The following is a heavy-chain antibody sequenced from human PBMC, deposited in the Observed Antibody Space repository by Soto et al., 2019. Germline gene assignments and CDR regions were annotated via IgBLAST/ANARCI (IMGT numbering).Heavy chain of an antibody. Sequence: QVTLKESGPVLVKPTETLTLTCTVSGFSLSNARMGVSWIRQPPGKALEWLAHIFSNDEKSYSTSLKSRLTISKDTSKSQVVLTMTNMDPVDTATYYCARKIYFPYDILTGDAYYMDVWGKGTTVTVSS. J-gene: IGHJ6*03. D-gene: IGHD3-9*01. CDR1: GFSLSNARMG. CDR2: IFSNDEK. CDR3: ARKIYFPYDILTGDAYYMDV. V-gene: IGHV2-26*01.